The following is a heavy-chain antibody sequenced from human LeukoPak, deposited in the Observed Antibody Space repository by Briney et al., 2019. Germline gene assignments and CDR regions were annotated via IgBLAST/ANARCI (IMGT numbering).Heavy chain of an antibody. CDR3: ARGNGYPFDY. CDR1: GDSLSSNSAT. J-gene: IGHJ4*02. D-gene: IGHD3-16*01. V-gene: IGHV6-1*01. CDR2: TYYRSKWYN. Sequence: SQTLSLTFAISGDSLSSNSATWNWVRQSPSRGLEWLGRTYYRSKWYNDYAVSVKGRVTINPDASKKQFSLQLNSVTPEDTAVYYCARGNGYPFDYWGQGTLVTVSS.